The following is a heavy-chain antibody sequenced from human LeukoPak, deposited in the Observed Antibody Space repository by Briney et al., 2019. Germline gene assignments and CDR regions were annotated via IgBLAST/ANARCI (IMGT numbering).Heavy chain of an antibody. Sequence: GGSLRLSCAASEFTFSRYWMHWVRQAPGKGLVWVSRINSDGSSTTYADSVNGRFTISRDNAKSSLYLQMNSLRAEDTAVYYCARSNSGWSDYWGQGTLVTVSS. CDR3: ARSNSGWSDY. V-gene: IGHV3-74*01. CDR1: EFTFSRYW. D-gene: IGHD6-19*01. J-gene: IGHJ4*02. CDR2: INSDGSST.